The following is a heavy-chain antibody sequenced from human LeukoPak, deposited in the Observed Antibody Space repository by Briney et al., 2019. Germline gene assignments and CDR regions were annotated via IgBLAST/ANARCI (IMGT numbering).Heavy chain of an antibody. J-gene: IGHJ4*02. CDR1: GYTFTGYY. D-gene: IGHD3-10*01. Sequence: LGASVKVSCKASGYTFTGYYMHWVRQAPGQGLEWMGWINPNSGGTNYAQKFQGRVTMTRDTSISTAYMELSRLRSDNTAVYYCARGMVRGVMLFDYWGQGTLVTVSS. CDR2: INPNSGGT. CDR3: ARGMVRGVMLFDY. V-gene: IGHV1-2*03.